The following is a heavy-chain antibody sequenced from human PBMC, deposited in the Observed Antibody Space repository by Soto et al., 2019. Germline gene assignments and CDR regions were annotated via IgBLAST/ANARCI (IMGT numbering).Heavy chain of an antibody. CDR1: GFTFSSYS. CDR2: ISSSSSYI. V-gene: IGHV3-21*01. J-gene: IGHJ6*02. CDR3: ARDGARRDYAYYYYYYGMDV. Sequence: EVQLVESGGGLVKPGGSLRLSCAASGFTFSSYSMNWVRQAPGKGLEWVSSISSSSSYIYYADSVKGRFTISRDNAKNSLYLQMNSLRADDAAVYYCARDGARRDYAYYYYYYGMDVWGQGTTVTVSS. D-gene: IGHD3-16*01.